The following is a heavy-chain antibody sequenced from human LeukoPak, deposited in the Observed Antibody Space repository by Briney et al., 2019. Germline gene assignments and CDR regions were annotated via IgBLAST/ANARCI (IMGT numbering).Heavy chain of an antibody. V-gene: IGHV3-74*01. J-gene: IGHJ3*02. D-gene: IGHD1-1*01. Sequence: PGGSLRLSRAASGFSFSSYWMHWVRQAPGKGLVWVSRINGDGSSTRYADSVKGRFTISRDNAKNTLYLQMNSLRAEDTAVYYCARGGLNALEAFDIWGQGTLVTVCS. CDR2: INGDGSST. CDR3: ARGGLNALEAFDI. CDR1: GFSFSSYW.